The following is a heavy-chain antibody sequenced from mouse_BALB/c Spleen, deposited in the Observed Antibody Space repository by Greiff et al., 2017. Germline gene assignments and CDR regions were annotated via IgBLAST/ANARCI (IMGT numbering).Heavy chain of an antibody. CDR3: TRGDYRDYYAMDY. V-gene: IGHV1-54*01. Sequence: QVQLQQSGAELVRPGTSVKISCKASGYAFTNYWLGWVKQRPGHGLEWIGEINPSNGGTNFNEKFKSKATLTVDKSSSTAYMQLSSLTSEDSAVYYCTRGDYRDYYAMDYWGQGTSVTVSS. CDR2: INPSNGGT. D-gene: IGHD2-4*01. J-gene: IGHJ4*01. CDR1: GYAFTNYW.